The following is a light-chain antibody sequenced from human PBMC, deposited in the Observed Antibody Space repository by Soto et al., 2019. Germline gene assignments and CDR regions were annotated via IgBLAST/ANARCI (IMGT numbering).Light chain of an antibody. CDR2: DVS. Sequence: QSVLTQPRSVSGSPGQSVTISCTGTSSDVGSYNYVSWYQQHPGKAPKLIIYDVSNRPSGVPSRFSGSKSGNTASLIISGLQTEDEADYYCCAYSTSGTHVFGTGTKVTVL. CDR1: SSDVGSYNY. J-gene: IGLJ1*01. CDR3: CAYSTSGTHV. V-gene: IGLV2-11*01.